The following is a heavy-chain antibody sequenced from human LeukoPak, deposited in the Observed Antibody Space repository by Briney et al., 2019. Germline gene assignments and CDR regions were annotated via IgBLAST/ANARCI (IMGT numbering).Heavy chain of an antibody. D-gene: IGHD6-13*01. CDR2: ISYDGSNK. J-gene: IGHJ4*02. CDR3: AKDTGSSWYFWTGYYFDY. V-gene: IGHV3-30*18. Sequence: GGSLRLSCAASGFTFSSYGMHWVRQAPGKGLEWVAVISYDGSNKYYADSVKGQFTISRDNSKNTLYLQMNSLRAEDTAVYYCAKDTGSSWYFWTGYYFDYWGQGTLVTVSS. CDR1: GFTFSSYG.